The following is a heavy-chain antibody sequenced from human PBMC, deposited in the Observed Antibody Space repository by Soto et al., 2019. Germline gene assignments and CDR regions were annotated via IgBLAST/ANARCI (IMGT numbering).Heavy chain of an antibody. CDR3: ARSVIYLDSSGYYKVGAFDI. V-gene: IGHV4-31*03. D-gene: IGHD3-22*01. CDR2: IHYSGTT. Sequence: SETLSLTCTVSGDSISSGGYYWSWIRQHPGKGLEWIGYIHYSGTTFYNPSLKSRVTISVDTSKNQFSLKLSSVTAADTAVHYCARSVIYLDSSGYYKVGAFDIWGQGTMVTVSS. CDR1: GDSISSGGYY. J-gene: IGHJ3*02.